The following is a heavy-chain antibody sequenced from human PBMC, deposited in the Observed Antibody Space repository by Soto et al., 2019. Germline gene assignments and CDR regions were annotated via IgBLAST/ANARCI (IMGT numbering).Heavy chain of an antibody. V-gene: IGHV1-69*13. J-gene: IGHJ5*02. CDR1: GGTFSSYA. D-gene: IGHD3-10*01. CDR2: IIPIFGTA. Sequence: PVKVSCKASGGTFSSYAISWVRQAPGQGLEWMGGIIPIFGTANYAQKFQGRVTITADESTSTAYMELSSLRSEDTAVYYCARALWFGEFPNWFDPWGQGTLVTVSS. CDR3: ARALWFGEFPNWFDP.